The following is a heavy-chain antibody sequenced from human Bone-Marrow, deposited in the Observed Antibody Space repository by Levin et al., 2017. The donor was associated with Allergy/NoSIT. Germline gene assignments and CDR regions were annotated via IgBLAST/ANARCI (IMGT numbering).Heavy chain of an antibody. CDR2: IKSDGTEE. D-gene: IGHD1-14*01. Sequence: PGGSLRLSCAASGFSFSIYWMSWVRQAPGKGLEWVANIKSDGTEEFYVDSVKGRFTISRDNAKNSLYLQMNSLRADDTAVYYCARLTRPTIPEYFQYWGQGTLVTVSS. CDR3: ARLTRPTIPEYFQY. CDR1: GFSFSIYW. V-gene: IGHV3-7*01. J-gene: IGHJ1*01.